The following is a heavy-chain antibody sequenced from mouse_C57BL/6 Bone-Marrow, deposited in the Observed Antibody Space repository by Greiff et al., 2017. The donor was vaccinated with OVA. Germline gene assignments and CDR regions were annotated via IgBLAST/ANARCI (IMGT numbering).Heavy chain of an antibody. J-gene: IGHJ2*01. D-gene: IGHD4-1*01. CDR2: ISSGGDYI. CDR1: GFTFSSYA. V-gene: IGHV5-9-1*02. Sequence: DVQLVESGEGLVKPGGSLKLSCAASGFTFSSYAMSWVRQTPEKRLEWVAYISSGGDYIYYADTVKGRFTISRDNARNTLYLQMSSLKSEDTAMYYCTRALTGTGDFDYWGQGTTLTVSS. CDR3: TRALTGTGDFDY.